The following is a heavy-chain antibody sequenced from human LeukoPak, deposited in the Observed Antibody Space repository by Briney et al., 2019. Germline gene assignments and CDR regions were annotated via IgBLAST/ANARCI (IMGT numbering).Heavy chain of an antibody. CDR1: GFTFDDYT. V-gene: IGHV3-43*01. Sequence: GGSLRLSCAASGFTFDDYTMHWVRQAPGKGLEWVSLISWDGGSTYYADSVKGRFTISRDNSKNSLYLQTNSLRTEDTALYYCAKDESAGYSSSSSVDYWGQGTLVTVSS. CDR2: ISWDGGST. J-gene: IGHJ4*02. CDR3: AKDESAGYSSSSSVDY. D-gene: IGHD6-6*01.